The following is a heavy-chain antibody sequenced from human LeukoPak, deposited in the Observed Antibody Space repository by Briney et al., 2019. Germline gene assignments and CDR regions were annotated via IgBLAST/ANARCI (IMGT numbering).Heavy chain of an antibody. Sequence: PGGSLRLSCEASGFTFSTHAMNWIRQTPGKGLEWVSSITRVSTYTYYSESVQGRFTISRDNHKDLLYLQLNSLRGDDSGIYYCTRDRNDYGDPDAFDIWGQGTVVTVSS. CDR2: ITRVSTYT. D-gene: IGHD4-17*01. V-gene: IGHV3-21*01. CDR1: GFTFSTHA. CDR3: TRDRNDYGDPDAFDI. J-gene: IGHJ3*02.